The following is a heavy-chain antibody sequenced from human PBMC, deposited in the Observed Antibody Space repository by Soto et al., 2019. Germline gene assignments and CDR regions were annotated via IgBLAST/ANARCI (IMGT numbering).Heavy chain of an antibody. J-gene: IGHJ6*02. CDR2: IIPIFGTA. D-gene: IGHD2-8*02. CDR3: AGVVLESSRPYYYYYGMDV. Sequence: QVQLVQSGAEVKKPGSSVKVSCKASGGTFSSYAISWVRQAPGQGLEWMGGIIPIFGTANYAQKFQGRVTITADESTSTAYMELSSLRSEDTAVYYCAGVVLESSRPYYYYYGMDVWGQGTTVTVSS. CDR1: GGTFSSYA. V-gene: IGHV1-69*01.